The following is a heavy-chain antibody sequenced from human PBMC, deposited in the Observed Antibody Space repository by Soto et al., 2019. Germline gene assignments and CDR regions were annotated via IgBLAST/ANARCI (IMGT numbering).Heavy chain of an antibody. Sequence: GGSLRLSCAASGFTFSSCSMNWVRQAPGKGLEWVSSISSSSSYIYYADSVKGRFTISRDNAKNSLYLQMNSLRAEDTAVYYCARPSYIAAAGTVYYYYGMDVWGQGTTVTVSS. D-gene: IGHD6-13*01. V-gene: IGHV3-21*01. CDR1: GFTFSSCS. CDR2: ISSSSSYI. J-gene: IGHJ6*02. CDR3: ARPSYIAAAGTVYYYYGMDV.